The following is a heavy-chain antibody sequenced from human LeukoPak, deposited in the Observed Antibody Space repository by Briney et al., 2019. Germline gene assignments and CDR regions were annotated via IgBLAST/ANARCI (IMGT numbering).Heavy chain of an antibody. J-gene: IGHJ4*02. CDR1: GYTFTSYD. V-gene: IGHV1-8*01. CDR2: MNPNSGNT. Sequence: GASVKVSCKASGYTFTSYDINWVRQATGQGLEWMGWMNPNSGNTGYAQKLQGRVTMTTDTSTSTAYMELRSLRSDDTAVYYCARALTVTTLPDYWGQGTLVTVSS. D-gene: IGHD4-17*01. CDR3: ARALTVTTLPDY.